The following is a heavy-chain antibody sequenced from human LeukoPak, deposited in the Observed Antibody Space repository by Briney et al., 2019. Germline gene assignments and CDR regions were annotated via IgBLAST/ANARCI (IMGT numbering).Heavy chain of an antibody. V-gene: IGHV3-48*01. D-gene: IGHD3-9*01. Sequence: PGGSLRLSCAASGSSFSSNSMNWVRQAPGKGLEWVSYISGSGSTIYYADSVKGRFTISRDNAENSLYLQMNSLRAEDTAVYYCVTNFDPDVDWGQGTLVTVSS. CDR3: VTNFDPDVD. J-gene: IGHJ4*02. CDR1: GSSFSSNS. CDR2: ISGSGSTI.